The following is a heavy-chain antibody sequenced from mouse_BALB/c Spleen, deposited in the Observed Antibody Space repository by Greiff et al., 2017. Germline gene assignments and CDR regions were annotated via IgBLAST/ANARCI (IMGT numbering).Heavy chain of an antibody. CDR3: ARDGRYGSRYFDG. V-gene: IGHV5-6-3*01. Sequence: EVKLVESGGGLVQPGWSLKLSCAASGFTFSSYGMSWVRQTPDKRLELVATINSNGGSTYYPDSVKGRFTISRDNAKNTLYLQMSSLKSEDTAMYYCARDGRYGSRYFDGWGAGTTVTVSS. J-gene: IGHJ1*01. D-gene: IGHD1-1*01. CDR1: GFTFSSYG. CDR2: INSNGGST.